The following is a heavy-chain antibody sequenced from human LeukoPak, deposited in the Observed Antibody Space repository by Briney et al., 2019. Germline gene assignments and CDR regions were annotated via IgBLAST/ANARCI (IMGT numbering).Heavy chain of an antibody. Sequence: SETLSLTCTVSGGSISSSSYYWGWIRQPPGKGLEWIGSIYYSGGTYYNPSLKSRVTISVDTSKNQFSLKLSSVTAADTAVYYCASPTRYSYGMEVQLGYWGQGTLVTVSS. CDR2: IYYSGGT. J-gene: IGHJ4*02. CDR1: GGSISSSSYY. D-gene: IGHD5-18*01. CDR3: ASPTRYSYGMEVQLGY. V-gene: IGHV4-39*01.